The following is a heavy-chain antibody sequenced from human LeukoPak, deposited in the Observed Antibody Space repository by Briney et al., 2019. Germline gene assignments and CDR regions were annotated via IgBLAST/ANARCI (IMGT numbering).Heavy chain of an antibody. CDR1: GVGFSGFV. D-gene: IGHD5-12*01. Sequence: PRGSPRLSCAASGVGFSGFVMGWGRQAPGQGLGSVSAISGRGGSTFYAGSVRGRFTISRDNSKNTLYLQMNSLRAEDTAIYYCAKGGYSAYDSSFDYWGQGTLVTVSS. V-gene: IGHV3-23*01. J-gene: IGHJ4*02. CDR2: ISGRGGST. CDR3: AKGGYSAYDSSFDY.